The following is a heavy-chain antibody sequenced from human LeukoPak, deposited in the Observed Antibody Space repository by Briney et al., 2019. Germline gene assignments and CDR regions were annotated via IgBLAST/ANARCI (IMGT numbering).Heavy chain of an antibody. J-gene: IGHJ4*02. V-gene: IGHV3-7*01. CDR1: GFTFSTYW. CDR3: ARVPVELGVWGTYLYFDY. CDR2: IKQDGSER. Sequence: PGGSLRLSCAVSGFTFSTYWMSWVRQAPGKGLEWVANIKQDGSERYYVDSVKGRFTISRDNAKNSLYLQMNSLRAEDTAVYYCARVPVELGVWGTYLYFDYWGQGTLVTVSS. D-gene: IGHD3-16*02.